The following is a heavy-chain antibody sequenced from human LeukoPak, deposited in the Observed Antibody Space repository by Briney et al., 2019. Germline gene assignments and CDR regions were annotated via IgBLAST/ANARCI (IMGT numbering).Heavy chain of an antibody. J-gene: IGHJ4*02. CDR3: TRWAYSLAAAGTGFDY. CDR2: IRSKAYGGTT. CDR1: GFTFGDYA. Sequence: PGGSLRLSCTASGFTFGDYAMSWFRQAPGKGLEWVGFIRSKAYGGTTEYAASVKGRFTISRDDSKSIAYLQMNSLKTEDTAVYYCTRWAYSLAAAGTGFDYWGQGTLVTVSS. D-gene: IGHD6-13*01. V-gene: IGHV3-49*03.